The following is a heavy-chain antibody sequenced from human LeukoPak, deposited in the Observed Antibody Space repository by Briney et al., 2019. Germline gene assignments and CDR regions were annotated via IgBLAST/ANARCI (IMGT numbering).Heavy chain of an antibody. V-gene: IGHV1-69*05. CDR3: ALSSGAAAIFDY. D-gene: IGHD6-13*01. Sequence: ASVKVSCKASGGTFSSYAISWVRQAPGQGLEWMGGIIPIFGTANYAQKFQGRVTITTDESTSTAYMELRSLRSDDTAVYYCALSSGAAAIFDYWGQGTLVTVSS. CDR2: IIPIFGTA. CDR1: GGTFSSYA. J-gene: IGHJ4*02.